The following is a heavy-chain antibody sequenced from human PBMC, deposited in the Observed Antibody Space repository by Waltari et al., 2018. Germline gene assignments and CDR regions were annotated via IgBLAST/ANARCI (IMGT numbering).Heavy chain of an antibody. V-gene: IGHV3-48*01. J-gene: IGHJ4*02. D-gene: IGHD3-10*01. CDR3: ARERSAVRGVIAY. CDR2: ISSSSSTI. CDR1: GFTFRLYS. Sequence: EVQLVESGGGLVQPGGSLRLSCAASGFTFRLYSLTWVRQAPGKGLEWVSYISSSSSTIYYADSVKGRFTISRDNAKNSLYLQMNSLRAEDTAVYYCARERSAVRGVIAYWGQGTLVTVSS.